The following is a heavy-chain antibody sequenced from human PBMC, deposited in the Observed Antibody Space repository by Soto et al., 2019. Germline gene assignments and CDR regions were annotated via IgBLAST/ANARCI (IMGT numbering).Heavy chain of an antibody. CDR3: ASTKYDSSAYYYWSRCL. D-gene: IGHD3-22*01. Sequence: QVELVQSGAEVKKPGSSVKVSCQASEDTFRNYAISWVRQAPVQGLEWMGGIIPIFGTANYAQKFQGRVTITADISANTVYLELSSLRSEETAVYYCASTKYDSSAYYYWSRCLWCRGTLVTVSS. V-gene: IGHV1-69*06. CDR2: IIPIFGTA. CDR1: EDTFRNYA. J-gene: IGHJ2*01.